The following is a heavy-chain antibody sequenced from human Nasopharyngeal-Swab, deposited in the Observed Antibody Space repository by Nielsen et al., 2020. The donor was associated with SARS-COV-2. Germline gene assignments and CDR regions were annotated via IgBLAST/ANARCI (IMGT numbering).Heavy chain of an antibody. J-gene: IGHJ4*02. CDR1: GFTFSSYA. CDR2: ISYDGINK. V-gene: IGHV3-30-3*01. CDR3: ARGGPYGDYEPFDY. D-gene: IGHD4-17*01. Sequence: GESLKISCAASGFTFSSYAMHWVRQAPGKGLEWVAVISYDGINKYYADSVKGRFTISRDNSKNTLYLQMNSLRAEDTAVYYCARGGPYGDYEPFDYWGQGTLVTVSS.